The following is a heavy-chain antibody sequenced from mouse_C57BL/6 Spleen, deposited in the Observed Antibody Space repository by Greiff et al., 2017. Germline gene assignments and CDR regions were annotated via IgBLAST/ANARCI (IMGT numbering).Heavy chain of an antibody. J-gene: IGHJ1*03. CDR2: IRYDGSN. D-gene: IGHD1-1*01. V-gene: IGHV3-6*01. Sequence: VQLKQPGPGLVKPSQSLSLTCSVTGYSFTSGYYWNWIRQPPGNKLEWMGYIRYDGSNNYNPSLKNRTSITRDTSKNQFFLQLKSVTTEDTATYYGARGEILPRSRDWYFGVWGTGTTVTVSS. CDR1: GYSFTSGYY. CDR3: ARGEILPRSRDWYFGV.